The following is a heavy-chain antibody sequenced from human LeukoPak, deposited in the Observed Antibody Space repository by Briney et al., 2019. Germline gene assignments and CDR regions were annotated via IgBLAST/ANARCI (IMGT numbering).Heavy chain of an antibody. J-gene: IGHJ4*02. Sequence: PSETLSLTCTVSGGSISSYYGSWIRQPPGKGLEWIGYIYYSGSTNYNPSLKSRVTISVDTSKNQSSLKLSSVTAADTAVYYCASSYCGGDCYSYFDYWGQGTLVTVSS. D-gene: IGHD2-21*02. CDR3: ASSYCGGDCYSYFDY. V-gene: IGHV4-59*01. CDR1: GGSISSYY. CDR2: IYYSGST.